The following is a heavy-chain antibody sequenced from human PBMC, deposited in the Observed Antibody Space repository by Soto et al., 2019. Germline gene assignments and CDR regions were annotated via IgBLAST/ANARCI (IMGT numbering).Heavy chain of an antibody. D-gene: IGHD1-1*01. CDR2: IYYSGIT. V-gene: IGHV4-59*01. J-gene: IGHJ6*03. CDR1: GGSISSYY. Sequence: QVQLQESGPGLVKPSETLSLTCTVSGGSISSYYWSWIRQPPGKGLEWIGYIYYSGITNYNPSLKIRVTISVDTSKNQFSLKLSSVTAADTAVYYCARGQRSDFYYYYYMDVWGKGTRVTVSS. CDR3: ARGQRSDFYYYYYMDV.